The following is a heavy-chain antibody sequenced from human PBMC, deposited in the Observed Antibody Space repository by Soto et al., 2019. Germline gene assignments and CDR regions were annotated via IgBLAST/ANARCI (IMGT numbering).Heavy chain of an antibody. V-gene: IGHV3-21*02. Sequence: EVQLVESGGGQVKSGGSLRLSCSASGFTFSSYSMGWVRQAPGKGLEWVSSMSSSGRNIYYADSVKGRFTISRDNAKNSLLLQMNSLRVDDMAVYYCARDRGRYYLDYWGQGTQVTVSS. CDR3: ARDRGRYYLDY. CDR2: MSSSGRNI. J-gene: IGHJ4*02. CDR1: GFTFSSYS. D-gene: IGHD3-10*01.